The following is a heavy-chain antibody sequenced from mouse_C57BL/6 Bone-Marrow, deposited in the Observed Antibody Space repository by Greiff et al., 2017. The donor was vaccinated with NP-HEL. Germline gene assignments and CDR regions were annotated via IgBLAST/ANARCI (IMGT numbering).Heavy chain of an antibody. J-gene: IGHJ1*03. D-gene: IGHD1-1*01. CDR1: GYTFTSYT. CDR2: INPSSGYT. CDR3: AREGGLRSDV. Sequence: VQLQQSGAELARPGASVKMSCKASGYTFTSYTMHWVKQRPGQGLEWIGYINPSSGYTKYNQKFKDKATLTADKSSSTAYMQLSSLTSEDSAVYYCAREGGLRSDVWGTGTTVTVSS. V-gene: IGHV1-4*01.